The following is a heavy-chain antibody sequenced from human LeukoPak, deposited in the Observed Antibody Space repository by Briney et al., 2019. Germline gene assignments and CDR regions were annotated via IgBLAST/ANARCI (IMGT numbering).Heavy chain of an antibody. J-gene: IGHJ4*02. D-gene: IGHD4-17*01. CDR1: GFTFSSYE. CDR3: ARDAYGDYRAYYFDY. CDR2: VSSSGSTI. Sequence: GGSLRLSCAASGFTFSSYEMNWVRQAPGKGLEWVSYVSSSGSTIYYADSVEGRFTISRDNAKNSLYLQMNSLRAEDTAVYYCARDAYGDYRAYYFDYWGQGTLVTVSS. V-gene: IGHV3-48*03.